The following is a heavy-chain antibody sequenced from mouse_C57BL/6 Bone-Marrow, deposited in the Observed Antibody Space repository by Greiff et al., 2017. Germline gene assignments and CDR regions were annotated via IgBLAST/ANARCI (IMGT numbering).Heavy chain of an antibody. Sequence: DVQLQESGGGLVQPGGSLKLSCAASGFTFSDYYMYWVRQTPEKRLEWVAYISNGGGSTYYPDTVKGRFTLSRDNARNTLYLQMSRLKSDDTAMYYCARRNYDYSHFDYWGQGTTLTVSS. CDR2: ISNGGGST. J-gene: IGHJ2*01. V-gene: IGHV5-12*01. CDR3: ARRNYDYSHFDY. CDR1: GFTFSDYY. D-gene: IGHD2-4*01.